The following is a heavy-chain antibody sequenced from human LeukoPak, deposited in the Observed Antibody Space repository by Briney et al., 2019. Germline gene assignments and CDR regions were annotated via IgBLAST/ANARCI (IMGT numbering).Heavy chain of an antibody. CDR1: GDSVRNDFYY. CDR2: LSHAGNT. D-gene: IGHD2-2*01. J-gene: IGHJ4*02. Sequence: MASETLSLTCSVSGDSVRNDFYYWGWIRQPPGKGLEWVACLSHAGNTWYNPSLESRLSISVDTSKNQLSLKFSSVTAADTALYWCARHNAPRRVGFDFWGQGILVTVSS. CDR3: ARHNAPRRVGFDF. V-gene: IGHV4-39*01.